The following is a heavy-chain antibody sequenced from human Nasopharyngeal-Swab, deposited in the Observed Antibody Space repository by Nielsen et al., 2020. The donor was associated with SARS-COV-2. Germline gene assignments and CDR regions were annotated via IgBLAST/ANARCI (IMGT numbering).Heavy chain of an antibody. CDR3: VKDNLLRAFDL. CDR2: ISWDSGNI. V-gene: IGHV3-9*01. Sequence: GGSLRLFCAASGFTFDDYATHWVRQAPGRGLEWVSGISWDSGNIGYADSVKGRFTISRDNAKNSLYLQMNSLRAEDTALYYCVKDNLLRAFDLWGQGTMVTVSS. D-gene: IGHD2-15*01. CDR1: GFTFDDYA. J-gene: IGHJ3*01.